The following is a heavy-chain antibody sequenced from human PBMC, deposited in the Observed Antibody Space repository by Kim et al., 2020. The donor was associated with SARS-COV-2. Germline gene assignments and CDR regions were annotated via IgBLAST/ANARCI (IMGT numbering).Heavy chain of an antibody. CDR1: GGSFSGYY. V-gene: IGHV4-34*01. D-gene: IGHD1-26*01. J-gene: IGHJ6*02. Sequence: SETLSLTCAVSGGSFSGYYWSWIRQPPGKGLEWIGEINHSGSPNYNPSLKSRVTISVDTSKNQFSLKLTSVTAADTAVYYCACRSYRYYYFGLDVWGPGTTVTVSS. CDR3: ACRSYRYYYFGLDV. CDR2: INHSGSP.